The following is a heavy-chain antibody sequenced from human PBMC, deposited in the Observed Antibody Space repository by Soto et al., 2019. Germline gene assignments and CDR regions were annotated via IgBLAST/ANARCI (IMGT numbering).Heavy chain of an antibody. CDR1: GFTFSSYS. J-gene: IGHJ2*01. CDR3: ARSVIVPAVGYWYFDL. D-gene: IGHD2-2*01. Sequence: EVQLVESGGGLVKPGGSLRLSCAASGFTFSSYSMNWVRQAPGKGLEWVSSISGSSTYIYYADSVKGRFTISRDNAKNSLYVQMNSLRAEDTAVYYCARSVIVPAVGYWYFDLWGRGTLVTVSS. CDR2: ISGSSTYI. V-gene: IGHV3-21*01.